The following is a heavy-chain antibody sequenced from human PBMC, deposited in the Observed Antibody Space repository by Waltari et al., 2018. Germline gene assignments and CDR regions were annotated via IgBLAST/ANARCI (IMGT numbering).Heavy chain of an antibody. D-gene: IGHD5-12*01. CDR2: ISFDGSNK. J-gene: IGHJ4*02. Sequence: QVQLVESGGGVVQPGRSLRLSCAASGFPFRSYAFPWFRQAPGKGLEWVAVISFDGSNKYYADSVKGRFTISRDNSKNTLYLQMNSLRAEDTAVYYCARDTVDSGYVGFYFDYWGQGTLVTVSS. CDR1: GFPFRSYA. V-gene: IGHV3-30-3*01. CDR3: ARDTVDSGYVGFYFDY.